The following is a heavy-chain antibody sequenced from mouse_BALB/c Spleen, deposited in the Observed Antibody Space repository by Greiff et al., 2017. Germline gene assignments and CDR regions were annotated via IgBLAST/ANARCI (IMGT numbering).Heavy chain of an antibody. CDR1: GDSITSGY. CDR3: ARGGWLPYAMDY. D-gene: IGHD2-3*01. V-gene: IGHV3-8*02. Sequence: EVKLQESGPSLVKPSQTLSLTCSVTGDSITSGYWNWIRKFPGNKLEYMGYISYSGSTYYNPSLKSRISITRDTSKNQYYLQLNSVTTEDTATYYCARGGWLPYAMDYWGQGTSVTVSS. J-gene: IGHJ4*01. CDR2: ISYSGST.